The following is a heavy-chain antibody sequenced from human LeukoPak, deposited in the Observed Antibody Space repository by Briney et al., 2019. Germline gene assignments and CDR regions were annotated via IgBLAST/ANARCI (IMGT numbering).Heavy chain of an antibody. J-gene: IGHJ4*02. D-gene: IGHD4-17*01. CDR2: ISNSSTYI. CDR1: GVTFSSYS. CDR3: ARDLDGDYASY. Sequence: GGSLRLSCAASGVTFSSYSMNCVREAPGKGLEWVSSISNSSTYIYYADSVKGRFTISRDNAKNSLYLQMNSLRAEDTAVYYCARDLDGDYASYWGQGTLVTVSS. V-gene: IGHV3-21*01.